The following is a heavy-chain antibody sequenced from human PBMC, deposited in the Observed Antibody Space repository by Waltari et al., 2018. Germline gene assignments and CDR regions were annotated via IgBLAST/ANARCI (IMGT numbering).Heavy chain of an antibody. V-gene: IGHV1-8*01. D-gene: IGHD2-21*02. CDR2: MNPNSGNT. Sequence: QVQLVQSGAEVKKPGASVKVSCKASGYTFTSYDINWVRQATGQGLEWMGWMNPNSGNTCYAQKFRGRVTMTRSTSRSTAYMELSSVRSEDTAVYYCARAPHGVTMLGYWGQGTLVTVSS. CDR1: GYTFTSYD. CDR3: ARAPHGVTMLGY. J-gene: IGHJ4*02.